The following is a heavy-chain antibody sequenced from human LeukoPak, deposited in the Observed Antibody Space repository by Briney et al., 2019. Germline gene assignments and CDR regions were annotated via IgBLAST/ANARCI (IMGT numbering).Heavy chain of an antibody. J-gene: IGHJ4*02. V-gene: IGHV1-69*13. Sequence: SVKVSCKASGGTFISYAISWVRQAPGQGLEWMGGIIPIFGTANYAQKFQGRVTITADESTSTAHMELSSLRSEDTAVYYCARGGGYSYYDSSAQGDYWGQGTLVTVSS. CDR1: GGTFISYA. CDR2: IIPIFGTA. CDR3: ARGGGYSYYDSSAQGDY. D-gene: IGHD3-22*01.